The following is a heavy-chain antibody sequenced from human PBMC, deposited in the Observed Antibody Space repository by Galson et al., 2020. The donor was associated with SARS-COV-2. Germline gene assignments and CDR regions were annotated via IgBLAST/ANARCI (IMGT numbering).Heavy chain of an antibody. Sequence: SGPTLVKPTQTLTLTCTFSGFSLSTSGVGVGWIRQPPGKALEWLALIYGDDDKRYSPSLNSRLTITKDTSKNQVVLTMTNMDPVDTATYYCAHTTWFGELDYWGQGTLVTVSS. CDR3: AHTTWFGELDY. V-gene: IGHV2-5*02. CDR2: IYGDDDK. CDR1: GFSLSTSGVG. D-gene: IGHD3-10*01. J-gene: IGHJ4*02.